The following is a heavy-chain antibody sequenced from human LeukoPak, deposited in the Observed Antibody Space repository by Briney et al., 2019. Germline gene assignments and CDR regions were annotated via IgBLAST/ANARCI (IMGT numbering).Heavy chain of an antibody. D-gene: IGHD3-16*02. CDR1: GFTFSNYA. CDR3: ARGGSYPTYYFDY. J-gene: IGHJ4*02. V-gene: IGHV3-7*01. Sequence: GGSLRLSCAASGFTFSNYAFHWVRQAPGKGLEWEANIKQDGSEKYYVDSVKGRFTISRDNAKNSLYLQMNSLRAEDTAVYYCARGGSYPTYYFDYWGQGTLVTVSS. CDR2: IKQDGSEK.